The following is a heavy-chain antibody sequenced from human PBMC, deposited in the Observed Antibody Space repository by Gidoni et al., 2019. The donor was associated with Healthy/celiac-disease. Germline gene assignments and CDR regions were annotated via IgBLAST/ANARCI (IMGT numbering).Heavy chain of an antibody. V-gene: IGHV3-49*04. CDR2: IRSKAYGGTT. J-gene: IGHJ4*02. CDR1: GFTFGDYA. Sequence: EVQLVESGGGLVQPGRSLRLSCTASGFTFGDYAMSWVRQAPGKGLEWVGFIRSKAYGGTTEYAASVKGRFTISRDDSKSIAYLQMNSLKTGDTAVYYCRGYYDSSGYSYFDYWGQGTLVTVSS. CDR3: RGYYDSSGYSYFDY. D-gene: IGHD3-22*01.